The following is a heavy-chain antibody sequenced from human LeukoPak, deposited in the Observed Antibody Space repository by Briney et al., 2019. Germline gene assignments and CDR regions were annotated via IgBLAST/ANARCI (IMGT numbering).Heavy chain of an antibody. CDR1: GGSLRSSTYY. J-gene: IGHJ3*02. D-gene: IGHD6-19*01. CDR2: IYTSGST. Sequence: PSETLSLTCTVSGGSLRSSTYYWGWIRQSPGKGLEWIGRIYTSGSTNYNPSLKSRVTISVDTPKNQFSLNVSSVTAADTAVYYCARDQALGYGWPTVLAIDIWGQGTMVTVSS. CDR3: ARDQALGYGWPTVLAIDI. V-gene: IGHV4-61*02.